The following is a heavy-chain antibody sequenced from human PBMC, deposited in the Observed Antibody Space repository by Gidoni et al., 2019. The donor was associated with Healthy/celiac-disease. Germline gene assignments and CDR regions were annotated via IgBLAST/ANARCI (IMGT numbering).Heavy chain of an antibody. V-gene: IGHV3-23*01. D-gene: IGHD1-26*01. CDR2: ISGGGGST. Sequence: EVQLLVPGGGLVQPGGSLRPSCAPSGFTFSSYAMSWVRQAPGKGLGWVSAISGGGGSTYYEESVKGRFTISRDNSKNTLYLQRNSLRAEDTTVYYCAIVGAAFLDDFDIWGQGTMVTVSS. CDR3: AIVGAAFLDDFDI. CDR1: GFTFSSYA. J-gene: IGHJ3*02.